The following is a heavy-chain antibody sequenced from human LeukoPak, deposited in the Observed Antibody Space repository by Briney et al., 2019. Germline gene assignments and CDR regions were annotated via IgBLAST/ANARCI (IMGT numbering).Heavy chain of an antibody. V-gene: IGHV4-59*12. J-gene: IGHJ4*02. CDR2: IYYSGGT. CDR3: ARERVDTAMVKNDYFDY. Sequence: SETLSLNCAVSGGSISSYYWSWIRQPPGTGLEWIGYIYYSGGTNYNPSLKSRVTISVDTSKNQFSLKLSSVTAADTAVYYCARERVDTAMVKNDYFDYWGQGTLVTVSS. CDR1: GGSISSYY. D-gene: IGHD5-18*01.